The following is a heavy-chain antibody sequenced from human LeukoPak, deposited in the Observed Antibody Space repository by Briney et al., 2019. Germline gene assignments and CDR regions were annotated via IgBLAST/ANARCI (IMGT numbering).Heavy chain of an antibody. J-gene: IGHJ4*02. CDR3: AREGCSSTSCYEAFDY. Sequence: PSETLSLTCTVAVGSISSGGYYWSWIRQPPGKGLEWIGYIYHSGSTYYNPSLKSRVTISVDRSKNQFSLKLSSVTAADTAVYYCAREGCSSTSCYEAFDYWGQGTLVTVSS. D-gene: IGHD2-2*01. CDR2: IYHSGST. V-gene: IGHV4-30-2*01. CDR1: VGSISSGGYY.